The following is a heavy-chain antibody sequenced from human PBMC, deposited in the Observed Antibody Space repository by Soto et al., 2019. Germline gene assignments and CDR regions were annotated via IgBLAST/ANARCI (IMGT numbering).Heavy chain of an antibody. CDR2: IIPIFGTA. CDR1: GGTFSSYA. V-gene: IGHV1-69*01. J-gene: IGHJ6*02. D-gene: IGHD6-13*01. Sequence: QVRLVQSGAEVKKPGSSVKVSCKASGGTFSSYAISWVRQAPGQGLEWMGGIIPIFGTANYAQKFQGRVTITADESTSTAYMELSSLRSEDTAVYYCARGAAADHYYYYGMDVWGQGTTVTVSS. CDR3: ARGAAADHYYYYGMDV.